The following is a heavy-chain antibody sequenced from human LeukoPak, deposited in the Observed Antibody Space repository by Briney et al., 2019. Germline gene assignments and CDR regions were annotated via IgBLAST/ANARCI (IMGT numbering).Heavy chain of an antibody. J-gene: IGHJ4*02. CDR2: ISGSGVNT. D-gene: IGHD2-2*02. CDR1: GFTFTSYA. Sequence: GGSLRLSCAASGFTFTSYAKSWVRQAPGKGLEWVSAISGSGVNTYYADSVKGRFTISGDNSKNTVYLQMNSLRAEDTALYYCVYCSSSSCYKTGNYFDSWGQGTPVTVSS. CDR3: VYCSSSSCYKTGNYFDS. V-gene: IGHV3-23*01.